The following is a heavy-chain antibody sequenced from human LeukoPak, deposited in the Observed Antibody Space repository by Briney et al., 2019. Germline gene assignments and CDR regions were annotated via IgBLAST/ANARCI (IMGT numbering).Heavy chain of an antibody. J-gene: IGHJ4*02. CDR3: ARVGADGSGFLFDY. V-gene: IGHV4-39*07. CDR2: INHSGST. D-gene: IGHD3-10*01. Sequence: SETLSLTCTVSGGSISSNSFYWSWIRQPPGKGLEWIGEINHSGSTNYNPSLKSRVTISVDTSKNQFSLKLSSVTAADTAVYYCARVGADGSGFLFDYWGQGTLVTVSS. CDR1: GGSISSNSFY.